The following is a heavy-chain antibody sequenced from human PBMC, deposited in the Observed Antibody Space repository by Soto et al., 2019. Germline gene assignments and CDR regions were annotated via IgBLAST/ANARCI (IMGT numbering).Heavy chain of an antibody. CDR3: AIVRSDYGDYLLRGGLDY. CDR2: ISSNGGST. D-gene: IGHD4-17*01. J-gene: IGHJ4*02. Sequence: PGGSLRLSCAASGFTFSSYAMHWVRQAPGKGLEYVSAISSNGGSTYYANSVKGRFTISRDDSKNTLYLQMGSLRAEDMAVYYCAIVRSDYGDYLLRGGLDYWGQGTLVTVSS. CDR1: GFTFSSYA. V-gene: IGHV3-64*01.